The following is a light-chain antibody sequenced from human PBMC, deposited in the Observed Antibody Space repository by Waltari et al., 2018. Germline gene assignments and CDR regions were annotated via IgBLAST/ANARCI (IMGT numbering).Light chain of an antibody. V-gene: IGLV2-23*02. CDR2: EVD. CDR1: SSDIGRYNL. J-gene: IGLJ2*01. CDR3: CSYAGSDTLV. Sequence: QSALTQPASVSGYPGQTITISCTGTSSDIGRYNLVSSYQQHPDKAPRLMIYEVDKRPSGVSNRFSGSKSGNTASLTISGLQAEDEADYYCCSYAGSDTLVFGGGTKLTVL.